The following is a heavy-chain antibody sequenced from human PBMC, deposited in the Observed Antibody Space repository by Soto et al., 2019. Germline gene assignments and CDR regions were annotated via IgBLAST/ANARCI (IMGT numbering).Heavy chain of an antibody. CDR2: IKSKTDGGTT. D-gene: IGHD3-16*01. Sequence: EVQLVESGGGLVKPGGSLRLSCAASGFTFSNAWMNWVRQAPGKGLEWVVRIKSKTDGGTTDYAAPVKGRFTISRDDSKNTLYLQMNSLKTEDTAVYYCTTLMITFGGALARDYWGLGTLVTVSS. CDR1: GFTFSNAW. J-gene: IGHJ4*02. V-gene: IGHV3-15*07. CDR3: TTLMITFGGALARDY.